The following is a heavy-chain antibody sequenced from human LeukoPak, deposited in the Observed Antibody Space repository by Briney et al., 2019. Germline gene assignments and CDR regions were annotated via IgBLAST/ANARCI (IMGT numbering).Heavy chain of an antibody. V-gene: IGHV3-23*01. CDR1: GFTFSSYA. CDR3: AKTRPLDSSSWSHGDY. Sequence: GGSLRLSCAASGFTFSSYAMSWVRQAPGKGLEWVSAISGSGDSTYYGDSVKGRFTISRDNSKNTLYLQTNSLRAEDTAVYYCAKTRPLDSSSWSHGDYWGQGTLVTVSS. D-gene: IGHD6-13*01. J-gene: IGHJ4*02. CDR2: ISGSGDST.